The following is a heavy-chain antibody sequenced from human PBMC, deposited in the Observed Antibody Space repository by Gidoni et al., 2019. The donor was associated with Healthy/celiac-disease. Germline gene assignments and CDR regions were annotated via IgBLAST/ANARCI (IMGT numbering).Heavy chain of an antibody. CDR3: AGDTSCYIRKSYYYCGMDV. CDR1: GFTFSSYA. CDR2: ISYEGSNK. D-gene: IGHD2-2*02. V-gene: IGHV3-30-3*01. J-gene: IGHJ6*02. Sequence: QVQLVESGGGVVQPGRSLRLSCAASGFTFSSYAMHWVRQAPGKGLEWVAVISYEGSNKYYADSVKGRFTISGDNSKNTLYLQMNSLRAEDTAVYYCAGDTSCYIRKSYYYCGMDVWGQGTTVTVSS.